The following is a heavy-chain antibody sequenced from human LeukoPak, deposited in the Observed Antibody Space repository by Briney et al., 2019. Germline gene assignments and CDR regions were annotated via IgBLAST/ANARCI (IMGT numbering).Heavy chain of an antibody. CDR2: IHHSGRS. CDR3: ARGGNRFGGFYFDY. Sequence: SETLSLTCTVSADSLSSGGHYWAWIRQFPGKGLESIGFIHHSGRSRHNPSLKDRAAISVDTSRKQFALKLSSVTAADTAMYYCARGGNRFGGFYFDYWGQGIQVIVSS. CDR1: ADSLSSGGHY. V-gene: IGHV4-31*03. J-gene: IGHJ4*02. D-gene: IGHD3-10*01.